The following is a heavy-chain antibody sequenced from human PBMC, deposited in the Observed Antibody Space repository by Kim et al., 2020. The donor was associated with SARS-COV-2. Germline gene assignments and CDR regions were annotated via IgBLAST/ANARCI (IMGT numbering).Heavy chain of an antibody. J-gene: IGHJ4*02. CDR1: GFTFIGHA. CDR2: IDGSDGTT. V-gene: IGHV3-23*01. CDR3: MKGGWGWIWDH. Sequence: GGSLRLSCTTSGFTFIGHAMSWVRQAPGQGLEWVSSIDGSDGTTYYVDSVKGRFTISRDDAKNTLYLQKRALRADDTATYYCMKGGWGWIWDHWGQGTL. D-gene: IGHD2-2*03.